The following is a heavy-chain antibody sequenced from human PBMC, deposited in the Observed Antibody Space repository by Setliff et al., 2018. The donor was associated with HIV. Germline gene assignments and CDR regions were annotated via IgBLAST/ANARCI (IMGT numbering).Heavy chain of an antibody. Sequence: GGSLRLSCVASGFTFNSYWMYWVRQAPGKGLVCVSRVNNDGTDTIYADSVKVRFTISRDNAKSTVYLQMGSLSADDTAVYYCARGGFNHAFDIWGQGTMVTVS. V-gene: IGHV3-74*01. D-gene: IGHD2-15*01. J-gene: IGHJ3*02. CDR1: GFTFNSYW. CDR3: ARGGFNHAFDI. CDR2: VNNDGTDT.